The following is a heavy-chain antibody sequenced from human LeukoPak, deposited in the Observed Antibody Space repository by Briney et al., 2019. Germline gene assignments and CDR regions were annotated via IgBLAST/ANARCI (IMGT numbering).Heavy chain of an antibody. CDR3: GRSRRINASLYYYMDV. CDR1: GFTFSTYN. CDR2: IRSTGDST. J-gene: IGHJ6*03. Sequence: GGSLRLSCAASGFTFSTYNMNWVCQAPGKGLEWVSSIRSTGDSTFYADSVKGRFTISRDNSKNTVYLLMNSLRTEDTAVYYCGRSRRINASLYYYMDVWGKGATVTVSS. D-gene: IGHD2-15*01. V-gene: IGHV3-23*01.